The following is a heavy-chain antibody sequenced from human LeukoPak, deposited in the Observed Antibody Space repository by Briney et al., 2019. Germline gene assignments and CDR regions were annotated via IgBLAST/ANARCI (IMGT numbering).Heavy chain of an antibody. J-gene: IGHJ4*02. D-gene: IGHD2-2*01. CDR3: ASRSRYCSSTSCYYYFDY. CDR1: GGSFSGYY. V-gene: IGHV4-34*01. CDR2: INHSGST. Sequence: PSETLSLTCAVYGGSFSGYYWSWIRQPPGKGLEWIGEINHSGSTNYNPSLKSRVTISVDTSKNQFSLKLSSVTAADTAVYYCASRSRYCSSTSCYYYFDYWGQGTLFTVSS.